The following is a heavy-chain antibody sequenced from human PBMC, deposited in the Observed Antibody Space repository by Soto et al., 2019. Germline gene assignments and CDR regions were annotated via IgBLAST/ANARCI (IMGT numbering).Heavy chain of an antibody. CDR1: GGSISSYY. CDR3: ASTAHSSGWYSGGFDY. CDR2: IYYSGST. V-gene: IGHV4-59*01. J-gene: IGHJ4*02. Sequence: QVQLQESGPGLVKPSETLSLTCTVSGGSISSYYWSWIRQPPGKGLEWIGYIYYSGSTNYNPSLKRSVTISVDTSKNQFSLKLSSVTAADTAVYYCASTAHSSGWYSGGFDYWGQGTLVTVSS. D-gene: IGHD6-19*01.